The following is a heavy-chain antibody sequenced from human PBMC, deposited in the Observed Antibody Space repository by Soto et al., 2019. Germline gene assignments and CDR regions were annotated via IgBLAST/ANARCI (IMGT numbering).Heavy chain of an antibody. V-gene: IGHV3-72*01. CDR2: TRNKVNSYTT. D-gene: IGHD1-1*01. Sequence: EVQLVESGGGLVQPGGSLRLSCAAAGFTISDYYMDWVRQAPGMGLEWVARTRNKVNSYTTEYAASVKGRFTISRDDSKNSVYLQMNSLKTEDTAVDYCARGGRTDWRYFDYWGQGTLVTVAS. CDR3: ARGGRTDWRYFDY. J-gene: IGHJ4*02. CDR1: GFTISDYY.